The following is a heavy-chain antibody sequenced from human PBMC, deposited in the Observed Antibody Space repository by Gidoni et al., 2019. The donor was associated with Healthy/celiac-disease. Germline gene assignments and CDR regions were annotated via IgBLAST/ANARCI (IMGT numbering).Heavy chain of an antibody. Sequence: QVQLVHSGAGVKKLGSSVKVSCKASGGTFSSYATSWVRQAPGQGLEWKGGIIPIFGTANYAQKFQGRVTITADESTSTAYMELSSLRSEDTAVYDCARDLGARWENGMDVWGQGTTVTVSS. CDR2: IIPIFGTA. CDR1: GGTFSSYA. J-gene: IGHJ6*02. CDR3: ARDLGARWENGMDV. D-gene: IGHD1-26*01. V-gene: IGHV1-69*01.